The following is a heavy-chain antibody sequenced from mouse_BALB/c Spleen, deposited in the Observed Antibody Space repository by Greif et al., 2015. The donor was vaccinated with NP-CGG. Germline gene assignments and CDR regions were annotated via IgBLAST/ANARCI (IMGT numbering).Heavy chain of an antibody. V-gene: IGHV1S81*02. CDR2: INPSNGGT. D-gene: IGHD4-1*01. Sequence: QVQLQQSGAELVKPGASVKLSCKASGYTFTSNYMYWVKQRPGQGLEWIGEINPSNGGTNFNEKFTSKATLTVDKSSSTAYMQLSSLTSEDSAVYYCTRRGWDGAYWGQGTLVTVSA. CDR1: GYTFTSNY. J-gene: IGHJ3*01. CDR3: TRRGWDGAY.